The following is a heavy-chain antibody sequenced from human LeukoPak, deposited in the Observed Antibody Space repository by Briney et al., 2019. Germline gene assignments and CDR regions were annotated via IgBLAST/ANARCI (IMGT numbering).Heavy chain of an antibody. CDR2: ISGSSSNI. J-gene: IGHJ4*02. D-gene: IGHD3-16*01. CDR1: GFTFSDYY. V-gene: IGHV3-11*01. CDR3: ARAYSYVPY. Sequence: GGSLRLSCAASGFTFSDYYMSWIRQAPGKGLEWVSYISGSSSNINYADSVKGRFTISRDNAKNSLYLQMNILGAEDTAVYYCARAYSYVPYWGQGTLVTVSS.